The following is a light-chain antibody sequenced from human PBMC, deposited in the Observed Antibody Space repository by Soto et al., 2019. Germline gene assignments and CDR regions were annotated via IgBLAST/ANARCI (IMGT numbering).Light chain of an antibody. CDR1: QGISDY. J-gene: IGKJ1*01. V-gene: IGKV1-27*01. CDR3: QKYNSVPWT. CDR2: AAS. Sequence: DIQMTQSPSSLSASVGDRVTITCRASQGISDYLAWFQQKPGKVPKLLIFAASTLQSGVPSRFSGSGSGTDFPLTINSLQPEDVATYYCQKYNSVPWTVGHGTKGESK.